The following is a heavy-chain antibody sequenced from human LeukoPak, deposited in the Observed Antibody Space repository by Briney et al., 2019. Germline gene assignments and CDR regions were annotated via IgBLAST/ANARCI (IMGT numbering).Heavy chain of an antibody. CDR1: GFTFSSYG. CDR2: ISYDGSNK. J-gene: IGHJ6*02. D-gene: IGHD3-10*01. V-gene: IGHV3-30*18. CDR3: AKDVGVLLWFGELLIYGMDV. Sequence: GGSLRLSCAASGFTFSSYGMHWVRQAPGKGLEWVAVISYDGSNKYYADSVKGRFTISRDNSKNTLYLQMNSLRAEDTAVYYCAKDVGVLLWFGELLIYGMDVWGQGTTVTVSS.